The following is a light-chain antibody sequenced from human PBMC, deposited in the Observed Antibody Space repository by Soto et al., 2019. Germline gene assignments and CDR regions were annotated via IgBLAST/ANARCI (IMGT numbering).Light chain of an antibody. CDR3: QSYDDSLSGYV. Sequence: QSVLTQPPSVSGAPGQRVTISCTGSSSNIGAGYDVHWYQNLPGTAPKLLIYANSNRPSGVPDRFSGSKSGTSASLAITGLQAEDEADYYCQSYDDSLSGYVFGIGTKLTVL. CDR2: ANS. CDR1: SSNIGAGYD. V-gene: IGLV1-40*01. J-gene: IGLJ1*01.